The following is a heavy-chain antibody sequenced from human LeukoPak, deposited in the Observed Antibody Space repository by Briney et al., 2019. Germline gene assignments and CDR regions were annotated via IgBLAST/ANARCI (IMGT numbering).Heavy chain of an antibody. V-gene: IGHV3-48*03. CDR2: ISSRGTTI. J-gene: IGHJ3*02. CDR3: ARLRSSSSWYGGDAFDI. D-gene: IGHD6-13*01. CDR1: GFSFSSYE. Sequence: GGSLGLSCAASGFSFSSYEMKWVRQAPGKGLEWVSHISSRGTTIYYADSVKGRFTISRDNAKNSLYLQMNSLRAEDTALYHCARLRSSSSWYGGDAFDIWGQGTMVTVSS.